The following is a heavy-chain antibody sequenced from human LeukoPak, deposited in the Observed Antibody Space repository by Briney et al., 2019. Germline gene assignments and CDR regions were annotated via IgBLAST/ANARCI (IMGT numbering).Heavy chain of an antibody. V-gene: IGHV4-34*01. CDR3: ARDRYSSGWYDY. D-gene: IGHD6-19*01. J-gene: IGHJ4*02. CDR2: INHSGST. Sequence: GSLRLSCAASGFTFSSYAMSWIRQPPGKGLEWIGEINHSGSTNYNPSLKSRVTISVDTSKNQFSLKLSSVTAADTAVYYCARDRYSSGWYDYWGQGTLVTVSS. CDR1: GFTFSSYA.